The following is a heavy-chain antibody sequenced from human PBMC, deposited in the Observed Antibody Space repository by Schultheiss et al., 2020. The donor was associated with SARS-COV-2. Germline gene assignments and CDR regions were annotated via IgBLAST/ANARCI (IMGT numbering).Heavy chain of an antibody. Sequence: SETLSLTCTVSGGSISSSSYYWGWIRQPPGKGLEWIGHMHYSGITNYNPSLKSRVTISVDTSKNQFSLKLSSVTAADTAVYYCARGPLYYGMDVWGQGTTVTVSS. J-gene: IGHJ6*02. CDR1: GGSISSSSYY. CDR3: ARGPLYYGMDV. CDR2: MHYSGIT. V-gene: IGHV4-39*01.